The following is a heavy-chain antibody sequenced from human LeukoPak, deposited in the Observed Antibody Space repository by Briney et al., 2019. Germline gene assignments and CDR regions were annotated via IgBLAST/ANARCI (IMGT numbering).Heavy chain of an antibody. CDR3: AKAPGSGNEVYYYYYMDV. CDR2: IRNDESNK. V-gene: IGHV3-30*02. D-gene: IGHD3-10*01. J-gene: IGHJ6*03. CDR1: GFTFSSYG. Sequence: GGSLRLSCAASGFTFSSYGMHWVRQAPGKGLEWVAFIRNDESNKYYADSVEGRFTISRDNSKNTLYLQMNSLRAEDTAVYYCAKAPGSGNEVYYYYYMDVWGKGTTVTVSS.